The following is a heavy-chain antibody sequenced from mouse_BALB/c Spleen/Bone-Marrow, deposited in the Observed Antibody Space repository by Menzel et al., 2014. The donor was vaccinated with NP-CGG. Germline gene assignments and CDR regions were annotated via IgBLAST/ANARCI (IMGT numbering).Heavy chain of an antibody. V-gene: IGHV4-1*02. CDR1: GFDFSRYW. D-gene: IGHD1-2*01. CDR2: INPDSSTI. J-gene: IGHJ3*01. Sequence: EVKLLESGGGLVQPGGSLKLSRAASGFDFSRYWMSWVRQAPGKGLEWIGEINPDSSTINYTPSLKDKFIISRDNAKNTLYLQMSKVRSEDTALYYCARLGYYGLFAYWGQGTLVTVSA. CDR3: ARLGYYGLFAY.